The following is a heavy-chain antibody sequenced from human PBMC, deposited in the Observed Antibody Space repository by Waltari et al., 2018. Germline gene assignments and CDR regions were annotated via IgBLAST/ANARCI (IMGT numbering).Heavy chain of an antibody. V-gene: IGHV1-69-2*01. CDR1: GYTFTDYY. D-gene: IGHD1-26*01. Sequence: EVQLVQSGAEVKKPGATVKISCKASGYTFTDYYMHWVQQAPGKGLEWMGRVDPEDGETIYAEKFQGRVTITADTSTDTAYMELSSLRSEDTAVYYCATDIRDGGATEGNAFDIWGQGTMVTVSS. J-gene: IGHJ3*02. CDR3: ATDIRDGGATEGNAFDI. CDR2: VDPEDGET.